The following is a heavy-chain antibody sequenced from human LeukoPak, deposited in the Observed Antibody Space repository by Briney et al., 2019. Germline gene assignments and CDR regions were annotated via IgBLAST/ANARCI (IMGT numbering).Heavy chain of an antibody. CDR3: ARGQWDV. CDR2: MNPNSGNA. V-gene: IGHV1-8*01. J-gene: IGHJ6*02. CDR1: VYTFTSSD. Sequence: GASVKVSCEASVYTFTSSDINWVRQATGQGLEWMGWMNPNSGNAAYVQKFQGRVTMTRDTSISTAYMELSSLRSEDTAVYYCARGQWDVWGQGTTVTVSS.